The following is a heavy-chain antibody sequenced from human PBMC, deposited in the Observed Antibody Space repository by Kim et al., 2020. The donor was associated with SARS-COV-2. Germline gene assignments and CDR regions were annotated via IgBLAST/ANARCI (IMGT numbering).Heavy chain of an antibody. CDR2: ISGSGGGT. D-gene: IGHD1-26*01. Sequence: GGSLRLSCAASGFTFSSYAMSWVRQAPGKGLEWVSAISGSGGGTYYADSVKGRFTISRDNSKNTLYLQMNSLRAEDTAVYYCAKAPLGWEPNWYFDLWGRGTLVTVSS. J-gene: IGHJ2*01. CDR1: GFTFSSYA. V-gene: IGHV3-23*01. CDR3: AKAPLGWEPNWYFDL.